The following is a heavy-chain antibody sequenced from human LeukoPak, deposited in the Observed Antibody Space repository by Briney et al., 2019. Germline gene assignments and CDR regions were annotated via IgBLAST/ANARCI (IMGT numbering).Heavy chain of an antibody. D-gene: IGHD4-17*01. CDR1: GFTFSSYG. Sequence: GGSLRLSCAASGFTFSSYGMHWVRQAPGKGLEWVAVIWYDGGNKYYADSVKGRFTISRDNSKNTLYLQMNSLRAEDTAVYYCARDYGDSDFDYWGQGTLVTVSS. CDR3: ARDYGDSDFDY. CDR2: IWYDGGNK. J-gene: IGHJ4*02. V-gene: IGHV3-33*01.